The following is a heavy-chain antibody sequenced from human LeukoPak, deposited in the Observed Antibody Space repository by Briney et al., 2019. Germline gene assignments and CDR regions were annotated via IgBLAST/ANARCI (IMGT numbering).Heavy chain of an antibody. CDR3: AKVLGATAALYYYYGMDV. CDR2: ISGSGGST. V-gene: IGHV3-23*01. D-gene: IGHD6-13*01. CDR1: GFTFSSYA. Sequence: PGGSLRLSRAASGFTFSSYAMSWVRQAPGKGLEWVSAISGSGGSTYYADSVKGRFTISRDNSKNTLYLQMNSLRAEDTAVYYCAKVLGATAALYYYYGMDVWGQGTTVTVSS. J-gene: IGHJ6*02.